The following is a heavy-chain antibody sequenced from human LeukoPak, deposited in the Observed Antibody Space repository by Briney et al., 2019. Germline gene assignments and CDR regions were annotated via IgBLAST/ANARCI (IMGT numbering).Heavy chain of an antibody. CDR2: IGGSGGST. Sequence: GGSLRLSCAASGFTFSSYCMSWVRHDPARGREWGSSIGGSGGSTYYPASVKGRSNTSRDKSKNTLNRQMNSLRAEDTALYCCAKAGSGLNYFDYWGQGTLVTVSS. D-gene: IGHD6-19*01. CDR1: GFTFSSYC. V-gene: IGHV3-23*01. J-gene: IGHJ4*02. CDR3: AKAGSGLNYFDY.